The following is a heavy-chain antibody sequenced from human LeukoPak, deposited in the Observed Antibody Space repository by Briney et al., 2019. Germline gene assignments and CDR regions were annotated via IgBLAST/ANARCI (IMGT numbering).Heavy chain of an antibody. J-gene: IGHJ4*02. V-gene: IGHV4-34*01. CDR1: GGSFRGYY. D-gene: IGHD6-13*01. Sequence: SETLSLTCAVYGGSFRGYYWSWIRQPPGKGLEWTGEISHSGSTNHNPSLKSRVTISEDTSKSQFSLKLSAVTAADTALYYCARGGIATPGVGGYFDYWGQGIFVTVSS. CDR2: ISHSGST. CDR3: ARGGIATPGVGGYFDY.